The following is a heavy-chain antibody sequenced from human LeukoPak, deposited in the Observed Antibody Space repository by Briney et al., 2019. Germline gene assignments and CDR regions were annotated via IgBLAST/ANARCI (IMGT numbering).Heavy chain of an antibody. Sequence: PGGSLRLSCAASGFTFSSYGMHWVRQAPGKGLEWVAVIWYDGSNKYYADSVKGRFTISRDNSKNTLYLQMNSLRAEDTAVYYCARGPVPGIAAAGTAEYFQHWGQGTLVTVSS. CDR2: IWYDGSNK. CDR1: GFTFSSYG. D-gene: IGHD6-13*01. V-gene: IGHV3-33*01. CDR3: ARGPVPGIAAAGTAEYFQH. J-gene: IGHJ1*01.